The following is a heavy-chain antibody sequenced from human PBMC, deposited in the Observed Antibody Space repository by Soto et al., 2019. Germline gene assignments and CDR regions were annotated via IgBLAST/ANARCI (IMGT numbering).Heavy chain of an antibody. J-gene: IGHJ3*02. Sequence: QLQLQESGSGLVKPSQTLSLTCAVSGGSISSGGYSWSWIRQPPGKGLEWIGYIYHSGSTYYNPSLKSRVTIFVARSKNQFSLKLSSVTAADTAVYYCARSTTVTTFDAFDIWGQGTMVTVSS. CDR2: IYHSGST. D-gene: IGHD4-17*01. V-gene: IGHV4-30-2*01. CDR3: ARSTTVTTFDAFDI. CDR1: GGSISSGGYS.